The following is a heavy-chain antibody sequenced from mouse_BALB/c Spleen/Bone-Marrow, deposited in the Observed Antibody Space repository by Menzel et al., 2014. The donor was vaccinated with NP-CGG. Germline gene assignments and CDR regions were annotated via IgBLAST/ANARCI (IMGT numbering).Heavy chain of an antibody. J-gene: IGHJ4*01. CDR3: ARHGFYYAMDY. CDR2: INSDGGIT. V-gene: IGHV5-2*01. Sequence: EVNVVESGGGLVQPGESLKLSCESNEYEFPSHDMSWVRTTPEKRLELVAAINSDGGITNYPDTMERRFTISRDNTKKTLYLQMSSLRSEDTALYYCARHGFYYAMDYWGQGTSVTVSS. CDR1: EYEFPSHD.